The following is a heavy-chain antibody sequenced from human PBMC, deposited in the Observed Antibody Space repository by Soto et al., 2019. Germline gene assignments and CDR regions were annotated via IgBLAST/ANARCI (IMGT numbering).Heavy chain of an antibody. CDR3: ACNNFYDGSGYPDF. CDR1: GGSISGDY. V-gene: IGHV4-59*01. Sequence: SETLSLTCTVSGGSISGDYWTWFRQPPGKGLELIGYVHYSGSTNYDPSLRSRVTISLDTSNNQFSLRLSSVTAADTAVYYCACNNFYDGSGYPDFWGPGTLVIVSS. CDR2: VHYSGST. J-gene: IGHJ4*02. D-gene: IGHD3-22*01.